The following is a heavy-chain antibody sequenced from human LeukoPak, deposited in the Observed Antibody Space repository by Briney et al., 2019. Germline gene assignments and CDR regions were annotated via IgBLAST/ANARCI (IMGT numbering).Heavy chain of an antibody. CDR1: GFTFSSYG. CDR2: IWYDGTNK. CDR3: ARAAYDNSGYLTL. V-gene: IGHV3-33*01. Sequence: GGSLRLSCVASGFTFSSYGMHWVRQAPDKGLEWVAVIWYDGTNKYYADSVKGRFTISRDSSKNTLYLQMNSLRAEDTAVYYCARAAYDNSGYLTLWGQGTLVTVSS. D-gene: IGHD3-22*01. J-gene: IGHJ4*02.